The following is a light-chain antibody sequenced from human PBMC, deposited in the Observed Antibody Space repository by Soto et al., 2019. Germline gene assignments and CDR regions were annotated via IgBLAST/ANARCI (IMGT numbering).Light chain of an antibody. V-gene: IGKV3-20*01. CDR3: QQYSSSPRT. CDR1: QSVSSSY. J-gene: IGKJ1*01. CDR2: GAS. Sequence: EIVLTQSPGTLSLSPGERATLSCRASQSVSSSYLAWYQQKPGQAPRLLIYGASSRATGIPDRFSGSVSGTYFTLTISSLEPEDFAVYYCQQYSSSPRTFGQGTKVENK.